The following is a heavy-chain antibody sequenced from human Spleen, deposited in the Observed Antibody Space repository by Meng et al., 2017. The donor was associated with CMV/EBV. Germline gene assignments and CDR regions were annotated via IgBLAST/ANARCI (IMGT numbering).Heavy chain of an antibody. CDR3: ARDRADYAVDY. D-gene: IGHD4-17*01. CDR2: MNPNSGKT. Sequence: ASVKVSCKASEYNFSSYDINWVRQATGQGLEWLGWMNPNSGKTAYAQKFQGRVTITRNTSISTAYMELSSLRSEDTAVYYCARDRADYAVDYWGQGTLVTVSS. CDR1: EYNFSSYD. V-gene: IGHV1-8*03. J-gene: IGHJ4*02.